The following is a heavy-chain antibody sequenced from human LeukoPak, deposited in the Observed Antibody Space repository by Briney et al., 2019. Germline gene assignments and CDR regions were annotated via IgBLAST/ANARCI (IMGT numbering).Heavy chain of an antibody. CDR2: ISGFNGEA. D-gene: IGHD3-16*02. CDR1: GYTFTSYG. CDR3: ARDPSNTSGRYTYFDY. Sequence: SVKVSCKASGYTFTSYGISWVRQAPGQGLEWMGWISGFNGEAHYAQNLQGRVTMTTDTSTSTAYMELRSLRSDDTAVYYCARDPSNTSGRYTYFDYWGQGTLVTVSS. J-gene: IGHJ4*02. V-gene: IGHV1-18*01.